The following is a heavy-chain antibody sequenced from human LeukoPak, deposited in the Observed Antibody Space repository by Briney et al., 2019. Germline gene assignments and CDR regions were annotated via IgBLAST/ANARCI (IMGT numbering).Heavy chain of an antibody. CDR3: ASHIDYYDSSGYWD. Sequence: PSETLSLTCTVSGGSISSSSYYWGWIRQPPGKGLEWMGSIYYSGSTYYNPSLKSRVTISVDTSKNQFSLKLSSVTAADTAVYYCASHIDYYDSSGYWDWGQGTLVTVSS. D-gene: IGHD3-22*01. V-gene: IGHV4-39*01. J-gene: IGHJ4*02. CDR2: IYYSGST. CDR1: GGSISSSSYY.